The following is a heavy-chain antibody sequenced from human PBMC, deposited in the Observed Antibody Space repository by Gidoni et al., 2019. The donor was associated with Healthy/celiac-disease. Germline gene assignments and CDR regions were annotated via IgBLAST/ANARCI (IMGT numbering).Heavy chain of an antibody. CDR2: INPNSGGT. CDR1: GYTLTGYY. J-gene: IGHJ4*02. V-gene: IGHV1-2*02. CDR3: ARDQDYYDSSCYHDY. D-gene: IGHD3-22*01. Sequence: QVQLVQSGDEVKKPGASVKVSCKASGYTLTGYYMHWVRQAPGQGLEWMGWINPNSGGTNYAQKFQGRVTMTRDTSISTAYMELSRLRSDDTAVYYCARDQDYYDSSCYHDYWGQGTLVTVSS.